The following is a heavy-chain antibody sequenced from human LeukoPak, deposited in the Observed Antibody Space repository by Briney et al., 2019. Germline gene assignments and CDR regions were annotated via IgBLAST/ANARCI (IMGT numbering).Heavy chain of an antibody. CDR2: FDPEDGET. Sequence: ASVQVSCKVSGYTLSELSMHWVRQAPGKGLEWMGGFDPEDGETIYAQNFQGRVTMTEDTSTDTGYMELSSLRFEDTAVYYCATDQRGAGLGFVYGSGSFNGLDVWGQGTTVTVSS. J-gene: IGHJ6*02. CDR3: ATDQRGAGLGFVYGSGSFNGLDV. D-gene: IGHD3-10*01. V-gene: IGHV1-24*01. CDR1: GYTLSELS.